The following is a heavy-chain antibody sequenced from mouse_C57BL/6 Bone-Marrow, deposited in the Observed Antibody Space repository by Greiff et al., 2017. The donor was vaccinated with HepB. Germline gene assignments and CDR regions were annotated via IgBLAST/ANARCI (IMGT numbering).Heavy chain of an antibody. CDR2: ISSGGSYT. J-gene: IGHJ2*01. D-gene: IGHD1-1*01. CDR3: ARHGGAFYGSSYYFDY. Sequence: DVMLVESGGDLVKPGGSLKLSCAASGFTFSSYGMSWVRQTPDKRLEWVATISSGGSYTYYPDSVKGRFTISRDNAKNTLYLQMSSLKSEDTAMYYCARHGGAFYGSSYYFDYWGQGTTLTVSS. CDR1: GFTFSSYG. V-gene: IGHV5-6*02.